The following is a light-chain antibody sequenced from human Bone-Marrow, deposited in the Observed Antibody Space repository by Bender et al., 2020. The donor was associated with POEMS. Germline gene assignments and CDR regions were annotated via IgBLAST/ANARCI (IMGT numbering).Light chain of an antibody. CDR1: SSNTGSGYD. J-gene: IGLJ3*02. CDR2: ANI. CDR3: QSYDNSLGGWV. Sequence: QSALTQPASVSGFPGQSITISCTGSSSNTGSGYDINWYQHLPGTAPKLLIYANINRPSGVPDRFSGSKSGTSASLAITGLQAEDVGDYYCQSYDNSLGGWVFGGGTKLTVL. V-gene: IGLV1-40*01.